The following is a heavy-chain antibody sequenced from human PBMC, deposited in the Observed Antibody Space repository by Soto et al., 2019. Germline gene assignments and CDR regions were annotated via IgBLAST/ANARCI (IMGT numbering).Heavy chain of an antibody. CDR2: IDPGSGRA. D-gene: IGHD2-8*01. J-gene: IGHJ4*02. Sequence: QVQLVQSGAEVKKPGASVRVSCKPSGYTLRNYTIHWVRQAAGQSLEWLAWIDPGSGRATYSQKVQGRIIVTRDKSAPTFYMDLTSLTSAETAVYFCTRDLNGGNPFDYWGQGALVIVSS. CDR3: TRDLNGGNPFDY. CDR1: GYTLRNYT. V-gene: IGHV1-3*01.